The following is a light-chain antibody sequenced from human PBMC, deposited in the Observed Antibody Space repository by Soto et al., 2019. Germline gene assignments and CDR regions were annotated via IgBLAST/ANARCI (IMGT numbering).Light chain of an antibody. V-gene: IGKV1-39*01. CDR2: GAS. J-gene: IGKJ4*01. CDR3: QHSYNTPT. CDR1: QSIGRT. Sequence: DIQVTQSPSSLSASVGDRVTITCRTSQSIGRTLNWYQQRPGEAPKLLIYGASSLQGGVPSRFSGSRSGTDFTLTINSLQPEDFATYYCQHSYNTPTFGEGTQVEIK.